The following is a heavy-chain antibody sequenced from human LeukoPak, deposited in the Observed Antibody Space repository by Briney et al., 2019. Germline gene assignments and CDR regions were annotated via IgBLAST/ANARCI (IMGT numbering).Heavy chain of an antibody. Sequence: SETLSLTCAVYGGSFSGYYWSWIRQPPGKGLEWIGEINHSGSTNYNPSLKSRVTISVDTSKNQFSLKLSSVTAADTAVYYCASGRWELLVEPFDYWGQGTLVTVSS. CDR3: ASGRWELLVEPFDY. D-gene: IGHD1-26*01. CDR2: INHSGST. CDR1: GGSFSGYY. J-gene: IGHJ4*02. V-gene: IGHV4-34*01.